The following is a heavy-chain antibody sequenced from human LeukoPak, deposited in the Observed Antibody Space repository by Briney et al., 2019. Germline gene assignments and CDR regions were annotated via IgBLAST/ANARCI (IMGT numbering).Heavy chain of an antibody. CDR3: ARDFLGSTSSY. J-gene: IGHJ4*02. D-gene: IGHD2-2*01. CDR1: GFTFSSYS. V-gene: IGHV3-21*01. Sequence: PGGSLRLSCAASGFTFSSYSMNWVRQAPGKGLEWVSSISSSSYIYYADSVKGRFTTSRDNAKNSLYLQMNSLRAEDTAVYYCARDFLGSTSSYWGQGTLVTVSS. CDR2: ISSSSYI.